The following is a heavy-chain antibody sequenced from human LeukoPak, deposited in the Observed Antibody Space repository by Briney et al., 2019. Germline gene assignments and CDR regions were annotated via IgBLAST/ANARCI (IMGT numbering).Heavy chain of an antibody. CDR3: AKVDAVVVTANCDY. V-gene: IGHV3-48*03. D-gene: IGHD2-21*02. CDR1: GFTFSSYE. Sequence: GGSLRLSCAASGFTFSSYEMNWVRQAPGKGLEWVSYISSSGSTIYYADSVKGRFTISRDNAKNSLYLQMNSLRAEDTAVYYCAKVDAVVVTANCDYWGQGTLVTVSS. J-gene: IGHJ4*02. CDR2: ISSSGSTI.